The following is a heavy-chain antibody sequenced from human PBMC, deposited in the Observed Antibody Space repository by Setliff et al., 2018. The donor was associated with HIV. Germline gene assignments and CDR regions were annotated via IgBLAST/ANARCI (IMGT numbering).Heavy chain of an antibody. V-gene: IGHV4-34*01. J-gene: IGHJ4*02. D-gene: IGHD1-1*01. CDR3: ARLRMETLMQLFDY. CDR2: INHSGSA. CDR1: GGSFSGYY. Sequence: PSETLSLTCAVYGGSFSGYYWSWIRQPPGKGLEWIGEINHSGSANYNPSLKSRVTISVDSSKNQFSLRLSSVTAADTAVYYCARLRMETLMQLFDYWGQGTLVTV.